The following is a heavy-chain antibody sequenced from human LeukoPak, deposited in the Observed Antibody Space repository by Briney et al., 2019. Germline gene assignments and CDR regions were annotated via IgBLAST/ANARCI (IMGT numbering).Heavy chain of an antibody. CDR2: IYYSGST. Sequence: PSETLSLTCSVSGGSISSYYWSWIRQPPGKGLEWIGYIYYSGSTNYNPSLKSRVTISVDTSKNQFSLKLTSVTAADTAVYYCARGVNSGYFDYCGQGTLVTVSS. D-gene: IGHD1-26*01. J-gene: IGHJ4*02. CDR3: ARGVNSGYFDY. V-gene: IGHV4-59*01. CDR1: GGSISSYY.